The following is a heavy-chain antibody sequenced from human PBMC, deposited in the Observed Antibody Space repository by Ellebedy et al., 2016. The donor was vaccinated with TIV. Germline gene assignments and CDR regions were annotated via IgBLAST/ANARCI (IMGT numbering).Heavy chain of an antibody. D-gene: IGHD6-19*01. CDR1: GFTFSNYW. V-gene: IGHV3-7*01. Sequence: GGSLRLSCAASGFTFSNYWMSWVRQAPGKGLEWVANIKQDASEKYYVDSVKGRFSISRDNAKNSLYVQMNSLRDEDTAVYYCARDQWLGRAYYFDSWGQGTLVTVSS. CDR2: IKQDASEK. CDR3: ARDQWLGRAYYFDS. J-gene: IGHJ4*02.